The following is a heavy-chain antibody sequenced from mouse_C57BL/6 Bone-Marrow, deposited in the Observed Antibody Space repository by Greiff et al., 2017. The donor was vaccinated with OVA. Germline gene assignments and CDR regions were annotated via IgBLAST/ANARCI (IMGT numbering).Heavy chain of an antibody. D-gene: IGHD2-3*01. J-gene: IGHJ3*01. CDR3: ARRYYDDYYVGLAY. CDR2: IRSGGSYT. Sequence: EVQVVESGGDLVKPGGSLKLSCAASGFTFSSYGMSWVRQTPDKRLEWVATIRSGGSYTYYPDSVKGRFTISRDNAKNTLYLQMSSLKSEDTAMYDCARRYYDDYYVGLAYWGQGTLVTVSA. V-gene: IGHV5-6*01. CDR1: GFTFSSYG.